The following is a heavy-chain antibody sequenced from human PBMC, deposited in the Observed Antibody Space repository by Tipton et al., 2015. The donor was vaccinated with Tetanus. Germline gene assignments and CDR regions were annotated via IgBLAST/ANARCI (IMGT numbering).Heavy chain of an antibody. V-gene: IGHV4-39*01. CDR2: IFYTGSS. Sequence: TLSLTCAVSGVSIRSSTYFWGWIRQPPGKALEWIGHIFYTGSSHYNPSFKSRVTMSVDTSKNQFSLNLTSATAADTAVYYCARLREIVSRSGWAFDYWGQGILVTVSS. CDR1: GVSIRSSTYF. D-gene: IGHD5/OR15-5a*01. CDR3: ARLREIVSRSGWAFDY. J-gene: IGHJ4*02.